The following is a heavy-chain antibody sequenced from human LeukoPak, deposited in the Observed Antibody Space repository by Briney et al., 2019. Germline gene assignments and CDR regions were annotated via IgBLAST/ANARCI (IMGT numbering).Heavy chain of an antibody. J-gene: IGHJ4*02. Sequence: SETLSLTCAVSGASISNYYWSWIRQPPGKGLEWIGNIYYSGSTNYNPSLKSRITISVDTSKNQFSLKLSSVTAADTAVYFCARDSGGCFDYWDQGTLVTVSS. CDR3: ARDSGGCFDY. D-gene: IGHD2-15*01. CDR1: GASISNYY. CDR2: IYYSGST. V-gene: IGHV4-59*01.